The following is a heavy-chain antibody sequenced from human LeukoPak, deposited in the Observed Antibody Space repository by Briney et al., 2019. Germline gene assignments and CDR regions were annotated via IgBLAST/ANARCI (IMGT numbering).Heavy chain of an antibody. D-gene: IGHD4-17*01. CDR1: GFTFSNYD. CDR2: ISTTGDT. J-gene: IGHJ4*02. CDR3: ARAPHGDYFDY. V-gene: IGHV3-13*01. Sequence: GGSLRLSCTASGFTFSNYDMHWVRQATGKGLEWVSAISTTGDTYYPGSVKGRFTISRENAKNSLYLQTNSLRAGDTAVYYCARAPHGDYFDYWGQGTLVTVSS.